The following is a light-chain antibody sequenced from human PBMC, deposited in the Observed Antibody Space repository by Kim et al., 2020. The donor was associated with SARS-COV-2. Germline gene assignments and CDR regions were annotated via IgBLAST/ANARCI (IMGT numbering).Light chain of an antibody. CDR3: NVWDASGDHHVV. V-gene: IGLV3-21*04. CDR2: YDS. CDR1: NIGAKA. J-gene: IGLJ2*01. Sequence: SYELTQQPSVSVAPGKTAAITCGGDNIGAKAVHWYQQKPGQAPVLVIYYDSDRPSGIPERFSGSNSGNTATLTISRVEAGDEADYFCNVWDASGDHHVVF.